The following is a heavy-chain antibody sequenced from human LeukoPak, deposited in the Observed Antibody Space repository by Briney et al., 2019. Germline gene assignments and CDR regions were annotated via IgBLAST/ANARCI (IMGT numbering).Heavy chain of an antibody. CDR2: ISGSGGST. J-gene: IGHJ6*02. V-gene: IGHV3-23*01. Sequence: GGSLRLSCAASGFTFSSYAMSWVRQAPGKGLEWVSAISGSGGSTYYADSVKGRFTISRDNSKNTLYLQMNSLRAEDTAVYYCARDKRRFLEWLLVYYYYYGMDVWGQGTTVTVSS. CDR1: GFTFSSYA. CDR3: ARDKRRFLEWLLVYYYYYGMDV. D-gene: IGHD3-3*01.